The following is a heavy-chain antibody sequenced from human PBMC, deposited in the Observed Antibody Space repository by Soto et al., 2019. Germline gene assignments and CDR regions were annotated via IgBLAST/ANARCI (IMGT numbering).Heavy chain of an antibody. CDR1: GFTFSSYG. CDR3: ARAGFGEPLFYYYYYMDV. CDR2: IWYDGSNK. D-gene: IGHD3-10*01. V-gene: IGHV3-33*01. Sequence: QVQLVESGGGVVQPGRSLRLSCAASGFTFSSYGMHWVRQAPGKGLEWVAVIWYDGSNKYYADSVKGRFTISRDNSKNTLYLQMNSLGAEDTAVYYCARAGFGEPLFYYYYYMDVWGKGTTVTVSS. J-gene: IGHJ6*03.